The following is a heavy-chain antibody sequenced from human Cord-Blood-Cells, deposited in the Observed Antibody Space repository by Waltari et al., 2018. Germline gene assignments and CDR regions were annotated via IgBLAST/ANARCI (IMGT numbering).Heavy chain of an antibody. CDR1: GGSVSSTSYY. Sequence: LQLQESGTGLVKPSETLSLTCTVPGGSVSSTSYYCGWPRQPPGKGLEWIGSIYYSESTYYNPSLKSRVTISVDTSKNQFSLKLSSVTAADTAVYYCARATISGSYFDYWGQGTLVTVSS. V-gene: IGHV4-39*01. J-gene: IGHJ4*02. CDR3: ARATISGSYFDY. CDR2: IYYSEST. D-gene: IGHD1-26*01.